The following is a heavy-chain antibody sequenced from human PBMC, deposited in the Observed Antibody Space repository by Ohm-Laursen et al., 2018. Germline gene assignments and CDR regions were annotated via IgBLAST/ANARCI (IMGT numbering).Heavy chain of an antibody. J-gene: IGHJ4*02. V-gene: IGHV3-21*01. Sequence: SLSLSCAASGFTFSSYSMNWVRQAPGKGLAWVSSISSSSSYIYYADSVKGRFTISRDNAKNSLYLQMNSLRAEDTAVYYCARTQANYYYFDYWGQGALVTVSS. CDR2: ISSSSSYI. D-gene: IGHD4/OR15-4a*01. CDR3: ARTQANYYYFDY. CDR1: GFTFSSYS.